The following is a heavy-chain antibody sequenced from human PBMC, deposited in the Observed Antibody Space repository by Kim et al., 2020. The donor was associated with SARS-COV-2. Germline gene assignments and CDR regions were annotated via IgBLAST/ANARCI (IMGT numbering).Heavy chain of an antibody. D-gene: IGHD2-2*01. CDR3: ARDGPIGPYCSSTSCSLFVRYGMDV. Sequence: ASVKVSCKASGYTFTSYYMHWVRQAPGQGLEWMGIINPSGGSTSYAQKFQGRVTMTRDTSTSTVYMELSSLRSEDTAVYYCARDGPIGPYCSSTSCSLFVRYGMDVWGQGTTVTVSS. CDR1: GYTFTSYY. CDR2: INPSGGST. J-gene: IGHJ6*02. V-gene: IGHV1-46*01.